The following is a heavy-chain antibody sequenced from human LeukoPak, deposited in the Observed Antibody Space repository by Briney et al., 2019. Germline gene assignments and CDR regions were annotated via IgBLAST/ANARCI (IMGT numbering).Heavy chain of an antibody. CDR3: ARGLESIAVAGTSFQH. V-gene: IGHV1-8*01. CDR1: GYTFTSYD. D-gene: IGHD6-19*01. J-gene: IGHJ1*01. CDR2: MNPNSGNT. Sequence: GASVKVSCKASGYTFTSYDINWVRQATGQGLEWMGWMNPNSGNTGYAQKFQGRVTMTRNTSISTDYMELSSLRSEDTAVYYCARGLESIAVAGTSFQHWGQGTLVTVSS.